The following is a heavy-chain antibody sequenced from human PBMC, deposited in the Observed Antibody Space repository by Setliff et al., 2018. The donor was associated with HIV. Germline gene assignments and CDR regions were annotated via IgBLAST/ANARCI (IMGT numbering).Heavy chain of an antibody. D-gene: IGHD2-15*01. J-gene: IGHJ3*02. Sequence: SETLSLTCAVYGGSFSGYDWSWIRQPPGKGLEWIGYIYNTGSTYHSPSLESRVTISIDTSKNQFSLKLRSVTAADTAVYYCAREHCSGGSCNGFDIWGQGTMVTVSS. CDR2: IYNTGST. CDR1: GGSFSGYD. V-gene: IGHV4-34*09. CDR3: AREHCSGGSCNGFDI.